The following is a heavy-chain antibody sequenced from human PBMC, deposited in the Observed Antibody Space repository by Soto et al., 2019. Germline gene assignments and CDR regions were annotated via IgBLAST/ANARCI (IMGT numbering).Heavy chain of an antibody. CDR3: VSPSDWPDY. CDR1: GFTFSSYE. Sequence: GGSLRLSCAASGFTFSSYEMNWVRQAPGKGLEWVSYISSRGTTIYYADSVKGRFTISRDNAKNSLFLQMNSLRAEDTAIYYCVSPSDWPDYWGQGTPVTVSS. D-gene: IGHD2-21*02. CDR2: ISSRGTTI. J-gene: IGHJ4*02. V-gene: IGHV3-48*03.